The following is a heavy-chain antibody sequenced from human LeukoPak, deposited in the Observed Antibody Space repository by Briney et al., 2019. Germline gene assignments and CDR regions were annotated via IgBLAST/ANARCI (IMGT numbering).Heavy chain of an antibody. V-gene: IGHV3-30-3*01. CDR3: ARDLGYCSGGSCYLEGMDV. CDR1: GFTFSSYA. D-gene: IGHD2-15*01. Sequence: GGSLRLSCAASGFTFSSYAMHWVRQAPGKGLEWVAVISYDGSNKYYADSVKGRSTISRDNSKNTLYLQMNSLRAEDTAVYYCARDLGYCSGGSCYLEGMDVWGQGTTVTVSS. CDR2: ISYDGSNK. J-gene: IGHJ6*02.